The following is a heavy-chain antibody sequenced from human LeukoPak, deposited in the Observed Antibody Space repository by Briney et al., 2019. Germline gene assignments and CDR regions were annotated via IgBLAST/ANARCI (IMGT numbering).Heavy chain of an antibody. V-gene: IGHV3-23*01. J-gene: IGHJ6*03. CDR2: VSTSGGDT. CDR1: GFTFSTYA. Sequence: GGSLRLSCAASGFTFSTYAMSWVRQAPGKGLEWVSSVSTSGGDTYNADSVKGRFTISRDNSKNTLYLQMNSLKTEDTAVYYCTTDLGGYSYGYSYYYYYYMDVWGKGTTVTVSS. D-gene: IGHD5-18*01. CDR3: TTDLGGYSYGYSYYYYYYMDV.